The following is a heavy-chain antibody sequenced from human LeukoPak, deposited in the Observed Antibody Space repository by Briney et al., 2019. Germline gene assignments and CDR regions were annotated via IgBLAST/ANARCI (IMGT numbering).Heavy chain of an antibody. CDR1: GFTFSSYG. CDR3: AKDFIGDYYDSSGYFPGAGAFDI. V-gene: IGHV3-30*02. J-gene: IGHJ3*02. Sequence: GGSLRLSCAASGFTFSSYGMHWVRQAPGKGLEWVAFIRYDGSNKYYADSVKGRFTISRDNSKNTLYLQMNSLRAEDTAVYYCAKDFIGDYYDSSGYFPGAGAFDIWGQGTMVTVSS. D-gene: IGHD3-22*01. CDR2: IRYDGSNK.